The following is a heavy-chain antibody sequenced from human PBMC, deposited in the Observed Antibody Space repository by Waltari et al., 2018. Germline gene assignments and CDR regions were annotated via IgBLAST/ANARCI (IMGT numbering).Heavy chain of an antibody. CDR2: ISGSDGRT. CDR3: AKDLGGFSGSHWYFDL. Sequence: EVQLVESGGGLVQPGGSLRLSCAASGFTFRSYAMSWVRQAPGGGLGWVSSISGSDGRTNYADSANGRFTISRDNVKNTLFLQMNSLRADDAAVYYCAKDLGGFSGSHWYFDLWGRGTLVTDSS. J-gene: IGHJ2*01. CDR1: GFTFRSYA. V-gene: IGHV3-23*04. D-gene: IGHD5-12*01.